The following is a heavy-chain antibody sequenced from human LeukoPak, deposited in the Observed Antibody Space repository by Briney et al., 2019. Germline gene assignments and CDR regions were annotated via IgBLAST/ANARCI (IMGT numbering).Heavy chain of an antibody. D-gene: IGHD6-6*01. CDR2: ISSGSSSI. Sequence: GGSVTLFCAASGFTFSSYEMNWVRQAPGKGLEWVSYISSGSSSICDADSEKGRFTISRDKAKNSLYLQMNSLRLEDTAVYYCERGGIAARFAYWGHGNLDTVSS. CDR3: ERGGIAARFAY. V-gene: IGHV3-48*03. J-gene: IGHJ4*01. CDR1: GFTFSSYE.